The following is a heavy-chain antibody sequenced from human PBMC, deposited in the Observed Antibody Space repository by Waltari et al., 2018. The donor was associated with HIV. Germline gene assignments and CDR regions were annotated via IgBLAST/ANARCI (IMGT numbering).Heavy chain of an antibody. J-gene: IGHJ1*01. V-gene: IGHV3-7*01. Sequence: EVQLVESGGGLVQPGGSLRLSCAASGFSFKTHWMTWVRLAPGKGLGGVANIKDDGSDKFYVDSVKGRFTISRDNAKNSLYLQMNSLRVEDTAIYYCAREGSTVASFHHWGQGTLVTVSS. CDR1: GFSFKTHW. D-gene: IGHD4-17*01. CDR2: IKDDGSDK. CDR3: AREGSTVASFHH.